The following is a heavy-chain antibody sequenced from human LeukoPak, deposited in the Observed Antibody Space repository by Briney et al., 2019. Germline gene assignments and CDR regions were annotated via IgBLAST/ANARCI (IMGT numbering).Heavy chain of an antibody. V-gene: IGHV3-23*01. CDR2: ISGSGGST. J-gene: IGHJ4*02. D-gene: IGHD3-3*01. CDR1: GFTFDDYA. Sequence: SLRLSCAASGFTFDDYAMHWVRQAPGKGLEWVAAISGSGGSTYYADSVKGRFTISRDNSKNTLYLQMNSLRAEDTAVYYCAKDQHGEDFWSGYPFDYWGQGSLVTVSS. CDR3: AKDQHGEDFWSGYPFDY.